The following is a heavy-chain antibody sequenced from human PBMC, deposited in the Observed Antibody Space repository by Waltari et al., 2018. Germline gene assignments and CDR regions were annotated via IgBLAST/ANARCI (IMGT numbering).Heavy chain of an antibody. CDR3: ARAYCSSTSCYFWCQSLDY. CDR1: GFTFISYS. D-gene: IGHD2-2*01. V-gene: IGHV3-21*01. Sequence: EVQLVESGGGLVKPGGSLSLSCAASGFTFISYSMTWALQAPCKGLEWVSSISSSSSYIYYADSVKGRFTIARDNPKSALDLQMNSLGAEDTAVYYCARAYCSSTSCYFWCQSLDYWGQGTLVTVSS. J-gene: IGHJ4*02. CDR2: ISSSSSYI.